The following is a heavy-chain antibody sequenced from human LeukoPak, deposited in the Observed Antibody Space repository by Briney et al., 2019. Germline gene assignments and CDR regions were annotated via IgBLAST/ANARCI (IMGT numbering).Heavy chain of an antibody. J-gene: IGHJ5*02. CDR1: GYSFTSYW. D-gene: IGHD5-18*01. Sequence: PGESLKISCKGSGYSFTSYWIGWVRQMPGKGLEWMGIICPGDSDTRYSPSFQGQVTISADKSISTAYLQWSSLKASDTAMYYCARQKGGYSYGSPNWFDPWGQGTLVTVSS. CDR2: ICPGDSDT. CDR3: ARQKGGYSYGSPNWFDP. V-gene: IGHV5-51*01.